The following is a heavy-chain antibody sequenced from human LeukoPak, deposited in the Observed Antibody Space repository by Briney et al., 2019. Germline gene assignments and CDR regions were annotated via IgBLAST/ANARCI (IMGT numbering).Heavy chain of an antibody. Sequence: PGGSLRLSCAASGFTFSSYGMSWVRQAPGKGLEWVSAISGSGGSTYYADSLKGRFTISRDNSKNTLYLQMNSLRAEDTAVYYCARDQLGAVLYFDYWGQGTLVTVSS. CDR1: GFTFSSYG. V-gene: IGHV3-23*01. CDR3: ARDQLGAVLYFDY. D-gene: IGHD1-1*01. CDR2: ISGSGGST. J-gene: IGHJ4*02.